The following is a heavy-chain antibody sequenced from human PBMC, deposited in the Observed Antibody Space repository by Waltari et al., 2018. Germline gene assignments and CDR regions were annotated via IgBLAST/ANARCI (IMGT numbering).Heavy chain of an antibody. CDR2: LYYSGTT. Sequence: QLQLQESGPGLVKPSEPLSLTCTFSGGSINSDSFYWGWIRQPPGKGLEWIGSLYYSGTTYFSPSLRSRVTISLDTSKSQFSLKLSSVTAADTAVYYCARAPDSWGQGTLVTVSS. V-gene: IGHV4-39*01. CDR3: ARAPDS. CDR1: GGSINSDSFY. J-gene: IGHJ5*01.